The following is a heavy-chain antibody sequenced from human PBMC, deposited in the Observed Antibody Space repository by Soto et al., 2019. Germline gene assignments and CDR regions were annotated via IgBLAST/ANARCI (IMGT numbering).Heavy chain of an antibody. J-gene: IGHJ4*02. CDR3: ATRDTGRVY. V-gene: IGHV4-4*02. CDR2: SHQSGNT. CDR1: GVSIGSHDW. Sequence: QVQLQESGPGLVKPSGTLSLTCAVSGVSIGSHDWWTWVRQPPGKGLEWIGESHQSGNTNYNSSLESRVTISLDKSKNHFSLRLSSVTVADVAVYYCATRDTGRVYWGQGTLVTVSS. D-gene: IGHD5-18*01.